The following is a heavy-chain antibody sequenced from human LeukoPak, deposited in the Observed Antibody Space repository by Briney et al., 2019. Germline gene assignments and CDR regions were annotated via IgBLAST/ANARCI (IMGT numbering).Heavy chain of an antibody. CDR1: GGSSSNYY. CDR3: HMVRGGGYFDY. D-gene: IGHD3-10*01. J-gene: IGHJ4*02. CDR2: INHSGDT. Sequence: SETLSLTCAVSGGSSSNYYWSCIRQSPEKGLEWIGEINHSGDTNYNPSLKSRVSISLDTSKNQFSLNLTSVTAADTAVYYCHMVRGGGYFDYWGQGIPVTVSS. V-gene: IGHV4-34*01.